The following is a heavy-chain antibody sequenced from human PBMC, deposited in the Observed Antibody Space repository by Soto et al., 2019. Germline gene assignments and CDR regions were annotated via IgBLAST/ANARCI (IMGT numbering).Heavy chain of an antibody. CDR2: TYYRSKWYN. CDR3: XXEFPYYESXDXXXXY. Sequence: QVQLQQSGPGLVTPSQTLSLTCAISGDSVSGNSAAWNWIRQSPSRGLEWLGRTYYRSKWYNDYAVSVKXRITVTPDTSKNQFSLHLNSVTPEDTXXXXXXXEFPYYESXDXXXXYWGQ. J-gene: IGHJ4*02. CDR1: GDSVSGNSAA. D-gene: IGHD3-16*01. V-gene: IGHV6-1*01.